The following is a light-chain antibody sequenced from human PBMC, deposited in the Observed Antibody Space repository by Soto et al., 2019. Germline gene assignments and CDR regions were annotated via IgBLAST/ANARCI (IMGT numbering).Light chain of an antibody. Sequence: QSVLTQPASVSGSPGQSITISCTGTSSNVGSYKLVSWYQQHPGKAPKLMIFEVNKRPSGVSNRFSGSKSGNTASLTISGLKVEDEADYYCCSSGGSPTYVFGTGTTGTV. J-gene: IGLJ1*01. CDR1: SSNVGSYKL. CDR2: EVN. V-gene: IGLV2-23*02. CDR3: CSSGGSPTYV.